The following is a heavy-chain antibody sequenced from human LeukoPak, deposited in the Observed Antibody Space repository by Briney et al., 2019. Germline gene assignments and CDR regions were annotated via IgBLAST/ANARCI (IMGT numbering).Heavy chain of an antibody. V-gene: IGHV3-23*01. Sequence: PGGSLRLSCAASGFTFSNYAMSWVRQALGKGLEWVSSISGSGGSTYYADSVKGRFTISRDNSKNTLYLQMNSLRDEDTAVYYCAKDGVYDYVWGSPPISYFDYWGQGTLVTVSS. CDR1: GFTFSNYA. D-gene: IGHD3-16*01. CDR3: AKDGVYDYVWGSPPISYFDY. J-gene: IGHJ4*02. CDR2: ISGSGGST.